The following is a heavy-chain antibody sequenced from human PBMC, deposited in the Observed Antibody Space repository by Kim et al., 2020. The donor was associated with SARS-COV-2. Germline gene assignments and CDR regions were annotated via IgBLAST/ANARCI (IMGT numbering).Heavy chain of an antibody. J-gene: IGHJ4*02. D-gene: IGHD3-22*01. V-gene: IGHV3-30*01. Sequence: VKGRFTISRDNSKNTLYLQMNSLRAEDTAVYYCARDLESFSRDSSDPGDYWGQGTLVTVSS. CDR3: ARDLESFSRDSSDPGDY.